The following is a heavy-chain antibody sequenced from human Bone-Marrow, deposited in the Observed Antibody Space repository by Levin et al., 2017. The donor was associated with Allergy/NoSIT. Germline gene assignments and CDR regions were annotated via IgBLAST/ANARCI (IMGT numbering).Heavy chain of an antibody. CDR1: GFTFSDYY. CDR3: ARDRSVRGHSGYDLDE. Sequence: PGESLKISCAASGFTFSDYYMSWIRQAPGKGLEWVSYISSSGSTKYYEDSVKGRFTISRDNAKNSLYLQMNSLRAEDAAVYYCARDRSVRGHSGYDLDEWGQGTLVTVSS. CDR2: ISSSGSTK. D-gene: IGHD5-12*01. J-gene: IGHJ4*02. V-gene: IGHV3-11*01.